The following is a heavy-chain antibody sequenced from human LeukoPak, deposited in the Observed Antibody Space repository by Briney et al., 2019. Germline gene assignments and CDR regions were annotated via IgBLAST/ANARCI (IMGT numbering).Heavy chain of an antibody. CDR1: GFTFNSYS. V-gene: IGHV3-21*01. D-gene: IGHD6-19*01. CDR3: ATGSGCLPYYLDY. CDR2: ISKNSSYI. Sequence: GGSLRLSCAASGFTFNSYSINWVRQSPGKGLEGVSSISKNSSYIYYADSVKDRFTIYSDKHKKSLSLQMNSLRAGETAVYYCATGSGCLPYYLDYWGQGTLVSVSS. J-gene: IGHJ4*02.